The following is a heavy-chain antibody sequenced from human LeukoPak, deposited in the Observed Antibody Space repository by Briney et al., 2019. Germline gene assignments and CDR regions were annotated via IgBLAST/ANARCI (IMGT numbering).Heavy chain of an antibody. D-gene: IGHD6-13*01. V-gene: IGHV4-59*08. Sequence: SETLSLTCTVSGGSISSYYWSWIRQPPGKGLEWIGYTYYSGSTNYNPSLKSRVTIFMDTSKNQVSLKGSSVTAADTAVYYCARGVTAAGPYWYFDLWGRGTLVTVSS. J-gene: IGHJ2*01. CDR1: GGSISSYY. CDR2: TYYSGST. CDR3: ARGVTAAGPYWYFDL.